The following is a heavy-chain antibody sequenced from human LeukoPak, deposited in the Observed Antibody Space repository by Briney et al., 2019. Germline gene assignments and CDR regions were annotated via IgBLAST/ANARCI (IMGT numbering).Heavy chain of an antibody. Sequence: GGSLSLSCAASGFTFSCYAMSWVRQAPGKGLEWVSAISGSGGSTYYADSVKGRFTISRDNSKNTLYLQMNSLRAEDTAVYYCATGSVRYSASWYSQEGDYWGQGTLVTVSS. D-gene: IGHD6-13*01. CDR2: ISGSGGST. V-gene: IGHV3-23*01. CDR3: ATGSVRYSASWYSQEGDY. CDR1: GFTFSCYA. J-gene: IGHJ4*02.